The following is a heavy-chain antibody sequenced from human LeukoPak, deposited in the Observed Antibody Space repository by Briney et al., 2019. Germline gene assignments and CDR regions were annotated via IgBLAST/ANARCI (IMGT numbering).Heavy chain of an antibody. V-gene: IGHV4-39*01. CDR1: GFTISSYY. J-gene: IGHJ4*02. Sequence: GSLRLSCAASGFTISSYYMSWVRQPPGKGLEWIGSIYSTGTTYYTPSLKSRLTISMDSSKNQISLRLTSVSAADTAIFYCARHTYASSSPFGDWGQGTLVTVSS. CDR2: IYSTGTT. D-gene: IGHD6-6*01. CDR3: ARHTYASSSPFGD.